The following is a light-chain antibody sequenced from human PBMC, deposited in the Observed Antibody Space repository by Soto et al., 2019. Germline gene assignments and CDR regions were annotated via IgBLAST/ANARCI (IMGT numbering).Light chain of an antibody. CDR1: NSDVGNYNL. CDR2: EDT. J-gene: IGLJ1*01. Sequence: QSALTQPASVSGSPGQSITISCTGTNSDVGNYNLVSWYQQHPGKAPKLTIYEDTKRPSGVSNRFSGSKSGNTASLTISGLQAEDEADYYCCSYAGSFYVFGTGTKVTVL. CDR3: CSYAGSFYV. V-gene: IGLV2-23*01.